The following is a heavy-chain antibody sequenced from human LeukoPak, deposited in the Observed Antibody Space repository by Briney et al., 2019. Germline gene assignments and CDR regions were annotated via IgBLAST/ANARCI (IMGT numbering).Heavy chain of an antibody. CDR2: IYWNDDK. Sequence: SGPTLLKPTQTLTLTFTFSGFSLSTRGVGVGWIRQPPGKALEWLTLIYWNDDKRYSPSLKSRLTITKDTSKNQVVLTMTNMDPVDTATYYCAHRPIAAAGIGFDYWGQGTLVTVSS. CDR1: GFSLSTRGVG. V-gene: IGHV2-5*01. CDR3: AHRPIAAAGIGFDY. J-gene: IGHJ4*02. D-gene: IGHD6-13*01.